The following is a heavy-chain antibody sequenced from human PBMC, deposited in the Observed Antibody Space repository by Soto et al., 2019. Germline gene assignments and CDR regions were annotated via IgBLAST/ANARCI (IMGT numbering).Heavy chain of an antibody. V-gene: IGHV4-30-2*01. CDR3: ARETXGXYVGYFDP. J-gene: IGHJ5*02. CDR2: TYHSGNP. D-gene: IGHD4-17*01. Sequence: QLQLQESGSRLVKSSETLSLTCAVSGDTISTGGYSWAWIRQPPGKALEWIGHTYHSGNPYYNPSLKSRVIXXVXXXXXXSXXKXXXXXXXXXAXXYCARETXGXYVGYFDPWGQGTLVTVSS. CDR1: GDTISTGGYS.